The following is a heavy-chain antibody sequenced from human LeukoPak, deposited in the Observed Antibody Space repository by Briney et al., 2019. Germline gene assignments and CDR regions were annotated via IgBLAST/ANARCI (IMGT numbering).Heavy chain of an antibody. D-gene: IGHD6-19*01. V-gene: IGHV4-28*01. CDR1: GYSISSSNW. J-gene: IGHJ3*02. Sequence: SDTLPLTCAVSGYSISSSNWWGWIRQSPGKGLEWIGYIYYSGSTYYNPSLKSRVTMSVDTSKNQFSLKLNSVIAVDTVVYYCARILSSGWTGGAFDIWGQGTMVIVSS. CDR2: IYYSGST. CDR3: ARILSSGWTGGAFDI.